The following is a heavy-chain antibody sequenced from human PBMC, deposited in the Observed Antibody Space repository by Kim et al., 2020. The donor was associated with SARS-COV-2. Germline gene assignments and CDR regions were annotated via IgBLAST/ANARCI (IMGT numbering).Heavy chain of an antibody. D-gene: IGHD6-6*01. V-gene: IGHV3-23*01. CDR3: AKDREARPANFDY. Sequence: GRSPTARDNSKNTLYLQMNSLRAEDTAVYYCAKDREARPANFDYWGQGTLVTVSS. J-gene: IGHJ4*02.